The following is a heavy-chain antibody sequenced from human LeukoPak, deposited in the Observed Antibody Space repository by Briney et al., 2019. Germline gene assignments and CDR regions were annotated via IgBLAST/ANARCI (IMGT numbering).Heavy chain of an antibody. V-gene: IGHV5-51*01. J-gene: IGHJ3*02. Sequence: GESLKISCKGSGYSFTSYWIGWVRQMPGKGLEWMGIIYPGGDSDTRYSPSFQGQVTISADKSISTAYLQWGSLKASDTAMYYCARHKGFSRGAFNIWGQGTMVTVSS. CDR3: ARHKGFSRGAFNI. CDR2: IYPGGDSDT. CDR1: GYSFTSYW. D-gene: IGHD6-13*01.